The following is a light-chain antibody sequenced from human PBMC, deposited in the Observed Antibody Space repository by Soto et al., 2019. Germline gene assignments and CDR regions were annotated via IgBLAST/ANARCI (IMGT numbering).Light chain of an antibody. CDR2: GAS. V-gene: IGKV3-15*01. CDR3: HQYNNWWA. CDR1: QSVSTN. J-gene: IGKJ1*01. Sequence: EIVMTQSPATLSVSPGERATLSCRASQSVSTNLAWYQQKPGLAPRLLIYGASTRATGIPARFSGSGSGTEFSLTINSLQSEDFAVYYCHQYNNWWAFGQGTKVEIK.